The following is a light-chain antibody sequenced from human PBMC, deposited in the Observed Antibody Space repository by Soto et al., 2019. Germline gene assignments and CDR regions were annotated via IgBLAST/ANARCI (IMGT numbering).Light chain of an antibody. V-gene: IGLV2-11*01. CDR2: DVS. CDR1: SSDVGGYNY. Sequence: QSALTQPRSVSGSPGQSVTISCTGTSSDVGGYNYVSWYQQHPGKAPKLMIYDVSKRPSGVPDRFYGSKSGNTASLTISGLQAEDEAAYSCWSYVVSCTWVFGGGTWLTFL. J-gene: IGLJ3*02. CDR3: WSYVVSCTWV.